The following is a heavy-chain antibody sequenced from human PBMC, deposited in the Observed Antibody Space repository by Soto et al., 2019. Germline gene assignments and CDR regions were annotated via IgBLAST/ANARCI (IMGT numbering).Heavy chain of an antibody. D-gene: IGHD6-13*01. J-gene: IGHJ6*02. CDR3: ARTAAAGKYYYGVDV. CDR1: GYRFTDYW. Sequence: GESLKISCKGSGYRFTDYWIAWVRQMPGKGLEWMGIIYPGDSDIRYSPSFQGQVTISADKSISTAYLQWSSLKASDTAMYYCARTAAAGKYYYGVDVWGQGTTVTVSS. V-gene: IGHV5-51*01. CDR2: IYPGDSDI.